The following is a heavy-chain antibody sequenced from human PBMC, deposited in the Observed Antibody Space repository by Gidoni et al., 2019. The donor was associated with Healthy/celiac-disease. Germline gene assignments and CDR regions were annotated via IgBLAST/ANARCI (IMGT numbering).Heavy chain of an antibody. Sequence: QVQLQESCPGQEQTPESLPLTCNASGVSISSYYWSWIRQPPGKGLEWIGYICYSGSTNYNPSLKRRVTISVDTSKNQFSRNLSSVTSADTAVYYCARVRLKSSSSDNCFDPWGQGTLVTVSS. CDR3: ARVRLKSSSSDNCFDP. D-gene: IGHD6-6*01. CDR2: ICYSGST. CDR1: GVSISSYY. J-gene: IGHJ5*02. V-gene: IGHV4-59*01.